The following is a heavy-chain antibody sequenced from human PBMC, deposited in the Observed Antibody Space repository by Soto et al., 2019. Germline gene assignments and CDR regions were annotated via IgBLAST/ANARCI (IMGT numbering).Heavy chain of an antibody. V-gene: IGHV3-21*01. CDR3: AREESGYYPFDY. J-gene: IGHJ4*02. D-gene: IGHD3-22*01. CDR2: ISSSSSYI. CDR1: GFTFSTYT. Sequence: PGGSLRLSCAASGFTFSTYTMNWVRQAPGKGLEWVSFISSSSSYIYYADSVKGRFTISRDNAKNSLFLQMNSLRAEDTAVYYCAREESGYYPFDYWGQGTLVTVSS.